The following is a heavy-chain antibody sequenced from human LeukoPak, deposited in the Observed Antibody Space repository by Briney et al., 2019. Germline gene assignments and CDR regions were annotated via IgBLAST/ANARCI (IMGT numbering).Heavy chain of an antibody. J-gene: IGHJ3*02. D-gene: IGHD3-10*01. CDR2: INHSGST. V-gene: IGHV4-34*01. CDR1: GGSFSGYY. CDR3: ARISITMVRGVIITHAFDI. Sequence: PSETLSLTCAVYGGSFSGYYWSWIRQPPGKGLEWIGEINHSGSTNYNPSLKSRVTMSVDTSKNQFSLKLSSVTAADTAVYYCARISITMVRGVIITHAFDIWGQGTMVTVSS.